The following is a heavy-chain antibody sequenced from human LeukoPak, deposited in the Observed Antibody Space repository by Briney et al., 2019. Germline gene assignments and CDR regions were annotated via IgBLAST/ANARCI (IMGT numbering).Heavy chain of an antibody. Sequence: GGSLRVSCAAPGVIFTTDAMHWVREAPHKRRGRGTMIWSGGSNEYYGASVKGRFTISRDNSKNSVYLQMNSLRVEDTAVYYCVRDPPSSGWSFDYWGQGALVTVSS. J-gene: IGHJ4*02. CDR3: VRDPPSSGWSFDY. CDR2: IWSGGSNE. D-gene: IGHD6-19*01. CDR1: GVIFTTDA. V-gene: IGHV3-33*01.